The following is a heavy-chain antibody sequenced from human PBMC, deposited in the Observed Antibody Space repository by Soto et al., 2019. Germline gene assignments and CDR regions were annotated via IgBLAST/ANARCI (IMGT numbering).Heavy chain of an antibody. Sequence: QITLKESGPTLVKPTQTLTLTCTFSGFSLSTSGVGVGWIRQPPGKALEWLALIYWDDDKRYSPSLKSRLTXTXATSKNQVVLTMTNMDPVDTATYYCAHKTTVNWFDPWGQGTLVTVSS. CDR2: IYWDDDK. CDR1: GFSLSTSGVG. CDR3: AHKTTVNWFDP. J-gene: IGHJ5*02. D-gene: IGHD4-17*01. V-gene: IGHV2-5*02.